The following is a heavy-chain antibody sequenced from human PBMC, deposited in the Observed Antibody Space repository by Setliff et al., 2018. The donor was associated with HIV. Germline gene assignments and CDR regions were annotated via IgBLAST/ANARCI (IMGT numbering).Heavy chain of an antibody. CDR2: INHSGST. D-gene: IGHD6-13*01. J-gene: IGHJ5*02. Sequence: PSETMSPTCSLSGDSMSSGSYFWGWIRQTPGKGLDWIGEINHSGSTNYNPSLKSRVTISVDTSKNQCSLNLIFVTAADKAVYYCARQSSNTWSWFDPWGQGTLVTVSS. CDR1: GDSMSSGSYF. CDR3: ARQSSNTWSWFDP. V-gene: IGHV4-39*01.